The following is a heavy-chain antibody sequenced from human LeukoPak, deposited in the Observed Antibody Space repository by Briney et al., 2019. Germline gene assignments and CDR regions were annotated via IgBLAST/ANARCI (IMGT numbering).Heavy chain of an antibody. CDR1: ASTVSTNY. CDR3: ARINYRAFSI. V-gene: IGHV3-66*01. CDR2: IYGDGST. Sequence: GGSLRLSCVASASTVSTNYMIWVRHAPGKGLEWVSLIYGDGSTYYADSVKGRVTISRDNSKNTVFPQMNSLRAEDTALYYCARINYRAFSIWGQGTMVTVSS. J-gene: IGHJ3*02. D-gene: IGHD4-11*01.